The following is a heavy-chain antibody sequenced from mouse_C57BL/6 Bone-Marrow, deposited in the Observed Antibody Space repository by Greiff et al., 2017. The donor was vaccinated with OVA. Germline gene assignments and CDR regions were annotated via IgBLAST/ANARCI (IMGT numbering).Heavy chain of an antibody. CDR1: GFTFSSYA. CDR2: ISDGGSYT. J-gene: IGHJ2*01. D-gene: IGHD2-4*01. V-gene: IGHV5-4*01. Sequence: DVMLVESGGGLVKPGGSLKLSCAASGFTFSSYAMSWVRPTPEKRLEWVATISDGGSYTYYPDNVQGRFTISRDNAKNNLYLQMSHLKSEDTAMYYCARDRPYDYEFDYWGQGTTLTVSS. CDR3: ARDRPYDYEFDY.